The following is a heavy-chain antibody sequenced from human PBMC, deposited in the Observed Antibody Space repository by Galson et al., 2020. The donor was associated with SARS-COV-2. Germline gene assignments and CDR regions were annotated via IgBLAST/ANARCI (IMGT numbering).Heavy chain of an antibody. D-gene: IGHD3-16*01. CDR3: ARDGGGWFDP. J-gene: IGHJ5*02. CDR2: ISYDGSNK. CDR1: GFTFSSYA. V-gene: IGHV3-30-3*01. Sequence: QLGESLKISCAASGFTFSSYAMHWVRQAPGTGLERVAVISYDGSNKYYADSVKGRFTISRDNSKKTLYLQMNSLRAEDTAVYYCARDGGGWFDPWGKGTLVTVCS.